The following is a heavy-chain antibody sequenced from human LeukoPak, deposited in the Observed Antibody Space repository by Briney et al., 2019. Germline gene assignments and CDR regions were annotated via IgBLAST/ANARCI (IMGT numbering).Heavy chain of an antibody. V-gene: IGHV3-7*01. Sequence: PGGSLRLSCEASGFTFNNYWMSWVRQAPGKGLEWVANIKPDGSEKYYVDSVKGRFTISRDNAKNSLYLQMNSLRTEDTAVYFCVRDTWKDYSNYVFCYWGQGTLVTVSS. J-gene: IGHJ4*02. D-gene: IGHD4-11*01. CDR2: IKPDGSEK. CDR1: GFTFNNYW. CDR3: VRDTWKDYSNYVFCY.